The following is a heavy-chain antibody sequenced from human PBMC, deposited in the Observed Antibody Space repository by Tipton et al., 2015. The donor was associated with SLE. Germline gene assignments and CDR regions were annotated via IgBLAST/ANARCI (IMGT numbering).Heavy chain of an antibody. CDR3: ATVETMVVRLLRY. CDR2: ISVYNGNT. J-gene: IGHJ4*02. CDR1: GYTFSSHG. V-gene: IGHV1-18*04. Sequence: QLVQSGAEVKKPGASVKVSCKASGYTFSSHGISWVRQAPGQGLEWMGWISVYNGNTDYAQKFQGRVTMTTDTSTSTAYMEVRSLRSDDTAVYYCATVETMVVRLLRYWGQGTLVTVSS. D-gene: IGHD4-23*01.